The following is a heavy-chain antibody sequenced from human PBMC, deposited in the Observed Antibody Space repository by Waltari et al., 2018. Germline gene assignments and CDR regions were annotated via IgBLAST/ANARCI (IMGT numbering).Heavy chain of an antibody. CDR1: GFTFNVYM. V-gene: IGHV3-43*01. CDR3: TKDIRGSGWYVFDF. Sequence: EVQLVESGGTVVQPGGSLRLSCAAAGFTFNVYMMHWVRQVPGKGPEWVSLISWDGGSTSYADSVKGRFTISRDNSRNSLYLKMQSLRTEDSALYYCTKDIRGSGWYVFDFWGQGTLVTVSS. D-gene: IGHD6-19*01. CDR2: ISWDGGST. J-gene: IGHJ4*02.